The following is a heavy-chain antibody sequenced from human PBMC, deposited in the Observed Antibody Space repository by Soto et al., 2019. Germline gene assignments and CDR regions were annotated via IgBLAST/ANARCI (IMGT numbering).Heavy chain of an antibody. V-gene: IGHV1-69*02. CDR2: VIPILGIG. Sequence: QVQLGHFGAELKKPGSSLKVSCKDSVGTFRGYIISRGRKAPGQGLEWMGRVIPILGIGNYAQKFQGRVTITADKSTSTAYMELSSLTSEDTDVYYCARGVPATILGGSDWIDPWGQGTLVTVSS. CDR1: VGTFRGYI. D-gene: IGHD2-2*01. CDR3: ARGVPATILGGSDWIDP. J-gene: IGHJ5*02.